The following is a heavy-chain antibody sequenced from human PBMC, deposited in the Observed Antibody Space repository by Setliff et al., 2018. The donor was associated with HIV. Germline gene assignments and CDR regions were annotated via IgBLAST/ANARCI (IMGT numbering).Heavy chain of an antibody. J-gene: IGHJ4*02. D-gene: IGHD4-17*01. V-gene: IGHV4-34*01. CDR3: AALLVSSVTTQDY. CDR2: LSPSGTT. CDR1: GGSFSNYY. Sequence: PSETLSLTCTVYGGSFSNYYTNWIRQPPGKGLEWIGELSPSGTTRPNPSLQSRVIISLDTSKNQFSLKLSSVTAAVTAMYYCAALLVSSVTTQDYWGQGTPVTVSS.